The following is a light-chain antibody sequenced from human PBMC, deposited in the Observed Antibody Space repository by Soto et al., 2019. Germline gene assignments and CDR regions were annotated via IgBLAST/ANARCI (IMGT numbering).Light chain of an antibody. Sequence: QSVLTQPASVSGSPGQSITISCTGASGDIGDYKYVSWYQHHPGKAPKLMIYDVSNRPSGVSHRFSGSKSANTASLTVSGLPAEDEADYYCSSYAGSNSYVFGTGAKVTVL. CDR1: SGDIGDYKY. CDR2: DVS. CDR3: SSYAGSNSYV. V-gene: IGLV2-14*03. J-gene: IGLJ1*01.